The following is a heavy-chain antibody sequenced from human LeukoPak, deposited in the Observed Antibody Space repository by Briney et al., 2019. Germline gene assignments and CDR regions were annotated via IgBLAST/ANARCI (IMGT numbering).Heavy chain of an antibody. CDR1: GFTFSSYS. V-gene: IGHV3-21*01. D-gene: IGHD5-18*01. Sequence: GGSLRLSCAASGFTFSSYSMNWARQAPGKGLEWVSSISSSSSYIYYADSVKGRFTISRDNAKNSLYLQMNSLRAEDTAVYYCAREVTAMVLVGWGQGTLVTVSS. CDR2: ISSSSSYI. CDR3: AREVTAMVLVG. J-gene: IGHJ4*02.